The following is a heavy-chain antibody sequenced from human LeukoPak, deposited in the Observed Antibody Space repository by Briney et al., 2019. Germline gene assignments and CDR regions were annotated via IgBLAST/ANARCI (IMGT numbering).Heavy chain of an antibody. CDR1: GFTFSSYS. V-gene: IGHV3-21*01. J-gene: IGHJ4*02. CDR3: ARDREYYDYVWGSYRSYYFDY. D-gene: IGHD3-16*02. CDR2: ISSSSSYI. Sequence: GGSLRLSCAASGFTFSSYSMNWVRQAPGKGLEWVSSISSSSSYIYYADSVKGRFTISRDNAKNSLYLQMNSLRAEDTAVYYCARDREYYDYVWGSYRSYYFDYWGQGALVTVSS.